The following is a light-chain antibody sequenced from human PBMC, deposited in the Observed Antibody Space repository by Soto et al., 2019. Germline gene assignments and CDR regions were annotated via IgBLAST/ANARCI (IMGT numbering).Light chain of an antibody. Sequence: EIVLTQSPATLSLSPWERATLSCRASQSVSSNYLAWYQQKPGQAPRLLIYAASSRPTDIPDRFSGSGSGTDFTLTISRLQPEDSAVYSCQQYGTSPHTFGQGTKVDIK. CDR1: QSVSSNY. J-gene: IGKJ2*01. V-gene: IGKV3-20*01. CDR2: AAS. CDR3: QQYGTSPHT.